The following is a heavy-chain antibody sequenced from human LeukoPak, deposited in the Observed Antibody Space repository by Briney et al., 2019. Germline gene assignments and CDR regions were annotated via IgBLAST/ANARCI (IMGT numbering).Heavy chain of an antibody. J-gene: IGHJ6*03. CDR2: IYHSGST. Sequence: SETLSLTCAVSGGSISSSNWWSWVRQPPGKGLEWIGEIYHSGSTNYNTSLKSRVTISVDKSKNQFSLKLSSVTAADTAVYYCARAPTVTMRYYYMDVWGKGTTVTVSS. D-gene: IGHD4-17*01. CDR3: ARAPTVTMRYYYMDV. CDR1: GGSISSSNW. V-gene: IGHV4-4*02.